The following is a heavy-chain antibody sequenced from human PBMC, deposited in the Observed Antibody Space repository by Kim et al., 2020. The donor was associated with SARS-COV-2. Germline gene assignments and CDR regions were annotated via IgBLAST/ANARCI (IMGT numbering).Heavy chain of an antibody. CDR2: IKQDGSEK. Sequence: GGSLRLSCAASGLTFSSYWMSWVRQAPGKGLEWVANIKQDGSEKYYVDSVKGRFTISRDNAKNSLYLQMNSLRAEDTAVYYCARGGYYDYYYIDVCGKGT. CDR1: GLTFSSYW. D-gene: IGHD3-3*01. CDR3: ARGGYYDYYYIDV. J-gene: IGHJ6*03. V-gene: IGHV3-7*01.